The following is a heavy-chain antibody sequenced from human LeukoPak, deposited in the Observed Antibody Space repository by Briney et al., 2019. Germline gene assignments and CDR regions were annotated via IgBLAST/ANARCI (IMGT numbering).Heavy chain of an antibody. Sequence: SETLSLTCAVYGGSFSGYYWSWIRQPPGKGLEWIGEINRSGRTNYNLSLKSRVTISVDTSKNQFSLKLSSVTAADTAVYYCVRGRLAARPGTNWFDPWGQGTLVTVSS. J-gene: IGHJ5*02. D-gene: IGHD6-6*01. CDR2: INRSGRT. V-gene: IGHV4-34*01. CDR1: GGSFSGYY. CDR3: VRGRLAARPGTNWFDP.